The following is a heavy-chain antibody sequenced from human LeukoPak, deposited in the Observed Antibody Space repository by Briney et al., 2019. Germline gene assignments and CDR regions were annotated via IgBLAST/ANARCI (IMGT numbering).Heavy chain of an antibody. J-gene: IGHJ4*02. CDR3: ATGGGGSYSY. CDR1: GYTLTELS. Sequence: ASVKVSCKVSGYTLTELSMHWVRQAPGKGLEWMGGLDPEDAETIYTQKFQGRVTMTEDTSTDTAYMELSSLRSEDTAVYYCATGGGGSYSYWGQGTLVTVSS. V-gene: IGHV1-24*01. D-gene: IGHD1-26*01. CDR2: LDPEDAET.